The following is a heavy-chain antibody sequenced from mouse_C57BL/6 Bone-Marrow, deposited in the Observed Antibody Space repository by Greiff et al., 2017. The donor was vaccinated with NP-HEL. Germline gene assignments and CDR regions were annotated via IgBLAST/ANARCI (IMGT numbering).Heavy chain of an antibody. V-gene: IGHV1-59*01. D-gene: IGHD1-2*01. CDR3: ARATGAY. CDR1: GYTFTSYW. Sequence: VNVVESGAELVRPGTSVKLSCKASGYTFTSYWMHWVKQRPGQGLEWIGVIDPSDSYTNYNQKFKGKATLTVDTSSSTAYMQLSSLTSEDSAVYYCARATGAYWGQGTLVTVSA. J-gene: IGHJ3*01. CDR2: IDPSDSYT.